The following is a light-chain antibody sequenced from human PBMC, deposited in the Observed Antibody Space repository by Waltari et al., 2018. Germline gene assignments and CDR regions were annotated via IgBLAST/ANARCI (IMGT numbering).Light chain of an antibody. CDR1: QGISSY. Sequence: IQMSQSPSSLSASVGDRVTITCRSSQGISSYLNWYQQKPGKAPKLLIYYANSLASGVPSRFSGSGSGTEFTLTISSLQPEDFATYYCQQGNSYPYSFGQGTKVEIK. V-gene: IGKV1-13*02. CDR3: QQGNSYPYS. J-gene: IGKJ2*03. CDR2: YAN.